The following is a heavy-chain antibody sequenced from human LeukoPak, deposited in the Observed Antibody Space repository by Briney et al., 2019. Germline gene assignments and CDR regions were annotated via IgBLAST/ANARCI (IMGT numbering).Heavy chain of an antibody. D-gene: IGHD6-13*01. CDR3: AKGSAGGRPYYFDY. Sequence: WIRQSPGKGLEWVSAIDSSGSYTWYDDSVKGRFTISRDNSKNTLYLQMNSLRAEDTAVYYCAKGSAGGRPYYFDYWGQGTLVPVSS. CDR2: IDSSGSYT. J-gene: IGHJ4*02. V-gene: IGHV3-23*05.